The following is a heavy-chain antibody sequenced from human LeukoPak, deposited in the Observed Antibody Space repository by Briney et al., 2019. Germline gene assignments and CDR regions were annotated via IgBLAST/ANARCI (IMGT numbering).Heavy chain of an antibody. D-gene: IGHD5-24*01. CDR1: GFSFNNYA. CDR3: VRGDGFILDY. CDR2: IRGSGDRS. V-gene: IGHV3-23*01. Sequence: GGSLRLSCAASGFSFNNYAISWVRQAPGKGLEWVSGIRGSGDRSGYADSVKGRFTISRDNAKNTVYLQMNSLRAEDTAVYYCVRGDGFILDYWGQGTLVTVST. J-gene: IGHJ4*02.